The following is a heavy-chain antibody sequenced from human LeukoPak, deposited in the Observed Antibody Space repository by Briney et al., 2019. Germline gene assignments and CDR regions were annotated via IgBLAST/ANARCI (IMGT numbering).Heavy chain of an antibody. CDR1: GFIFSSFW. CDR2: IKHDGSEK. V-gene: IGHV3-7*01. D-gene: IGHD6-6*01. J-gene: IGHJ4*02. Sequence: GGSLRLSCEAPGFIFSSFWMSWVRQAPGKGLEWVANIKHDGSEKYYVDSVKGRFTISRDNAKNLLYLQMNSLRGEDTAVYHCARHRVLLSSSPLDYWGQGTLVTVSS. CDR3: ARHRVLLSSSPLDY.